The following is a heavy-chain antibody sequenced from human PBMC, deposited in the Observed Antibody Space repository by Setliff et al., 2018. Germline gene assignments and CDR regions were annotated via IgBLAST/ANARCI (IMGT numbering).Heavy chain of an antibody. CDR3: ARLPGYCNGGNCYGYYTFDI. CDR2: INYSGIT. CDR1: GDSISSSGYY. V-gene: IGHV4-39*01. D-gene: IGHD2-15*01. J-gene: IGHJ3*02. Sequence: SETLSLTCSVSGDSISSSGYYWGWIRQPPGKGLVWIGSINYSGITYYSPSLESRVIVFVDMSKNQFSLKLSSVTAADTAVYYCARLPGYCNGGNCYGYYTFDIWGQGTMVTVSS.